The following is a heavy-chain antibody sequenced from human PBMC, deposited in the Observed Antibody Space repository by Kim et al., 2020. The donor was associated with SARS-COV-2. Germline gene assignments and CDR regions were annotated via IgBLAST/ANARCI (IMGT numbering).Heavy chain of an antibody. CDR1: GGSFSGYY. J-gene: IGHJ4*02. Sequence: SETLSLTCAVYGGSFSGYYWSWIRQPPGKGLEWIGEINHSGSTNYNPSLKSRVTISVDTSKNQFSLKLSSVTAADTAVYYCARGFPHKVVAARPGRVPFDYWGQGTLVTVSS. CDR3: ARGFPHKVVAARPGRVPFDY. D-gene: IGHD6-6*01. V-gene: IGHV4-34*01. CDR2: INHSGST.